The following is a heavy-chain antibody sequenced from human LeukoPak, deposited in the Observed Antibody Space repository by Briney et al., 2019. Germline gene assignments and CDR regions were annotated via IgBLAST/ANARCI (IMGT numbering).Heavy chain of an antibody. CDR3: ARLGVYGGLYYFEY. D-gene: IGHD4-23*01. CDR1: GGSISSYY. Sequence: PSETLSLTCTVSGGSISSYYWTWIRQPPGKRLEWIGYIYYSGSTSYNPSLKSRVTSSADTSKNQLSLKLSSVTAADTAVYYCARLGVYGGLYYFEYWGQGALVTVSS. CDR2: IYYSGST. V-gene: IGHV4-59*08. J-gene: IGHJ4*02.